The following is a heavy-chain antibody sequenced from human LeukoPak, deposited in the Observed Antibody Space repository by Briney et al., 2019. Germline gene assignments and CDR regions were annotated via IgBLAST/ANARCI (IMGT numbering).Heavy chain of an antibody. D-gene: IGHD5-18*01. Sequence: GGSLRLSCVASGFTFSTYTMNWVRQAPGKGLEWVSVISGSGGSTDYADSVKGRFTISRDNSKNTLYLQMNSLRAEDTAVYYCANQYNYGYFEYWGQGTLVTVSS. CDR2: ISGSGGST. J-gene: IGHJ4*02. V-gene: IGHV3-23*01. CDR1: GFTFSTYT. CDR3: ANQYNYGYFEY.